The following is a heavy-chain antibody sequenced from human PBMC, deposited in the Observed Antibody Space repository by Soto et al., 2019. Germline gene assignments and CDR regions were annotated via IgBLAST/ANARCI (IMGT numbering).Heavy chain of an antibody. V-gene: IGHV3-30*03. D-gene: IGHD3-16*01. J-gene: IGHJ2*01. CDR3: ARDGWGSNWYFDL. Sequence: LRLSCAASGFSFNTYGMYWVRQAPGKGLEWVAAISYDGSNQYHADSVKGRFTISRDNSKSTLYLQMNSLRVEDTAVYYCARDGWGSNWYFDLWGRGTLVTVSS. CDR2: ISYDGSNQ. CDR1: GFSFNTYG.